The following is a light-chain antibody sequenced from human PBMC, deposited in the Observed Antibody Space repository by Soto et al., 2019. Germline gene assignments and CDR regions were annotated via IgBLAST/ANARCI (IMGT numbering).Light chain of an antibody. CDR2: ATS. CDR3: QESYSTPWT. V-gene: IGKV1-39*01. CDR1: QSISSF. J-gene: IGKJ1*01. Sequence: DIQITQSPSSLSASVGDRVTITCRASQSISSFLTWYQQKPGKAPKLLIYATSSLQSGVPSRFSGSGSGTDFTLTISSLQPEDFATYYCQESYSTPWTFGQGTKVDIK.